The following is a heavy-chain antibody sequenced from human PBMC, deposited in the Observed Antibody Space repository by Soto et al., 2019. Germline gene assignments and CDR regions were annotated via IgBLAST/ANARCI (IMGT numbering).Heavy chain of an antibody. CDR2: ISYDGSNK. CDR1: GFTFSSYG. D-gene: IGHD1-26*01. Sequence: QVQLVESGGGVVQPGRSLRLSCAASGFTFSSYGMHWVRQAPGKGLEWVAVISYDGSNKYYADSVKGRFTISRDNSKNTLYRQMNSLRAEDTAVYYCAKGMQYSGSLYGMDVWGQGTTVTVSS. V-gene: IGHV3-30*18. J-gene: IGHJ6*02. CDR3: AKGMQYSGSLYGMDV.